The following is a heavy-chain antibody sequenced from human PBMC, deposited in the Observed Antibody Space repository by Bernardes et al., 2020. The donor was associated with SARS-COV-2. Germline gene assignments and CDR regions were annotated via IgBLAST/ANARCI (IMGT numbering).Heavy chain of an antibody. Sequence: LSLTCTVSGGSISSHYWSWIRQPPGKGLEWIGYIYYTGSTNYNPSLKSRVTISLDTSRNQFSLKLSSVTAADTAVYYCAREAVMITFGGAPGWFDPWGQGTLVTVSS. CDR1: GGSISSHY. CDR2: IYYTGST. V-gene: IGHV4-59*11. CDR3: AREAVMITFGGAPGWFDP. J-gene: IGHJ5*02. D-gene: IGHD3-16*01.